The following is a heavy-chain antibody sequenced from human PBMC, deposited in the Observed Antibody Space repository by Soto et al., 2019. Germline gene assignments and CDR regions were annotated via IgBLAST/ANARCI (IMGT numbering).Heavy chain of an antibody. Sequence: GGSLRLSCSASGFTFISYAMHWVRQAPGKGLEYVSAISSNGGSTYYADSVKGRFTISRDNSKNTLYLQMSSLRAEDTAVYYCVKDPGARYNWFDPWGPGILVTVSS. CDR3: VKDPGARYNWFDP. CDR1: GFTFISYA. CDR2: ISSNGGST. J-gene: IGHJ5*02. D-gene: IGHD1-26*01. V-gene: IGHV3-64D*06.